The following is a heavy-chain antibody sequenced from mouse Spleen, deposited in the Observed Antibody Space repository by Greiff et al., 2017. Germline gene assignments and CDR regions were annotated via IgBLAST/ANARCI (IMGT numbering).Heavy chain of an antibody. J-gene: IGHJ1*01. Sequence: VQLQQPGAELVRPGSSVKLSCKASGYTFTSYWMHWVKQRPIQGLEWIGNIDPSDSETHYNQKFKDKATLTVDKSSSTAYMQLSSLTSEDSAVYYCAREDYGSSGRYFDVWGAGTTVTVSS. CDR3: AREDYGSSGRYFDV. V-gene: IGHV1-52*01. D-gene: IGHD1-1*01. CDR2: IDPSDSET. CDR1: GYTFTSYW.